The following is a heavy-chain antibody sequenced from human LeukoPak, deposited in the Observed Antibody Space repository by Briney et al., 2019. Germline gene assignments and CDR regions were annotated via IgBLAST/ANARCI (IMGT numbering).Heavy chain of an antibody. V-gene: IGHV3-23*01. J-gene: IGHJ4*02. CDR2: NSGDGGST. CDR3: AKDLSSSGTYDIFNY. Sequence: GGSLRLSCAASGLTFSSYAMNWVRQAPRKGLEWVSSNSGDGGSTNYADSVKGRFTISRDNSKNTLYLQMDSLRAEDTAIYYCAKDLSSSGTYDIFNYWGQGTLVTVSS. D-gene: IGHD1-26*01. CDR1: GLTFSSYA.